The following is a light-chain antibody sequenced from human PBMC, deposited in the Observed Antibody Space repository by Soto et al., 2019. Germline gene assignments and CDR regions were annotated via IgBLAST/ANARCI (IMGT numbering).Light chain of an antibody. CDR2: DVT. J-gene: IGKJ4*01. V-gene: IGKV1-39*01. CDR1: QSISNH. Sequence: DIQMTQSPSSLSASVGDRVSITCRASQSISNHLNWYQQKPGKAPKLLIDDVTNLETGVPSRFSGSGSGTDFTLTISSLQPEDFATYYCQQSYGTPLTFGGGTKVDIK. CDR3: QQSYGTPLT.